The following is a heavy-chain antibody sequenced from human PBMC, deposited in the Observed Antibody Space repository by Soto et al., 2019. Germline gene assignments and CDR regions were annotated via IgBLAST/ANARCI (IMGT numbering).Heavy chain of an antibody. D-gene: IGHD3-10*01. CDR2: ISSSSSTI. CDR1: GFTFSSYS. CDR3: ARDEGFGA. Sequence: EVQLVESGGGLVQPGGSLRLSCAASGFTFSSYSMNWVRQAPGKGLEWVSYISSSSSTIYYADSVKGRFTISRDNAKNSLYLQKNRPEAGDTAVYYCARDEGFGALGQGTLVTVSS. J-gene: IGHJ5*02. V-gene: IGHV3-48*01.